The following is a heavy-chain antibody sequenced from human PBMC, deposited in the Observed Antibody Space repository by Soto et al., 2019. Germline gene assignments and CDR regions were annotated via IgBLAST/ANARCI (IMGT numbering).Heavy chain of an antibody. V-gene: IGHV4-31*03. Sequence: QVQLQESGPGLVKPSQTLSLTCTVSGGSISSGGYYWSWIRQHPGKGLEWIGYIYYSGSTYYNPSIKSRVTISVDTSKNQFSLKLSSVTAADTAVYYCASCSSTSCGYYYYGMDVWGQGTTVTVSS. CDR1: GGSISSGGYY. CDR3: ASCSSTSCGYYYYGMDV. CDR2: IYYSGST. J-gene: IGHJ6*02. D-gene: IGHD2-2*01.